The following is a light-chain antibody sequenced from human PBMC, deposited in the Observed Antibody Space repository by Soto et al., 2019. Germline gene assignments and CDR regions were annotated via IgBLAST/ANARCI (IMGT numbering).Light chain of an antibody. J-gene: IGLJ2*01. V-gene: IGLV2-14*03. CDR3: SSYTSGSTLA. CDR1: SSDVGGYNY. Sequence: QSVLTQPASVSGSPGQSITISCTGTSSDVGGYNYVSWYQQHPGKAPKLIIYDVSNRPSGLSNRFSGSKSGNTASLTISGRQAEDEADYYCSSYTSGSTLAFGGGTKLTVL. CDR2: DVS.